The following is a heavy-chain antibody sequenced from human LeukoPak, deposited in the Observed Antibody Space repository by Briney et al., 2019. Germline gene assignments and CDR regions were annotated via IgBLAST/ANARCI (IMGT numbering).Heavy chain of an antibody. J-gene: IGHJ4*02. CDR1: GFTFSSYA. Sequence: GGSLRLSCAASGFTFSSYAMSWVRQAPGKGLEWASAISGSGGSTYYADSVKGRFTISRDNSKNTLYLQMNSLRAEDTAVYYCAKSPVAGTSGDFDYWAREPWSPSPQ. D-gene: IGHD6-19*01. CDR2: ISGSGGST. CDR3: AKSPVAGTSGDFDY. V-gene: IGHV3-23*01.